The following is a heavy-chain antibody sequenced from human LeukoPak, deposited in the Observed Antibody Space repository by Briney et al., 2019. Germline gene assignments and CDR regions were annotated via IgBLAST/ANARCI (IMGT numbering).Heavy chain of an antibody. J-gene: IGHJ4*02. CDR2: ISDSGGTT. V-gene: IGHV3-23*01. CDR3: AKSRFPVGYCTAGSCYVGHY. CDR1: GFIFSTYD. D-gene: IGHD2-15*01. Sequence: GGSLRLSCAASGFIFSTYDMSWVRQAPGKGLEWVSGISDSGGTTYNADSVKLRFPIPRDASMNTLYLQMTTLPADDTSVYYCAKSRFPVGYCTAGSCYVGHYWGQGTLVTVSS.